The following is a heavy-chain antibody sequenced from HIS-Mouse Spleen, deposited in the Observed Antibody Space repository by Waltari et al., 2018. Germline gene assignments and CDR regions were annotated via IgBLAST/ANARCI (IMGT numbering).Heavy chain of an antibody. V-gene: IGHV1-8*01. Sequence: QVQLVQSGAEVKKPGASVKVSCKASGYTFTRYDINRVRQATGQGLEWMGWMNPNSGNTGYAQKFQGRVTMTRNTSISTAYMELSSLRSEDTAVYYCARGHDYSNYFDYWGQGTLVTVSS. D-gene: IGHD4-4*01. CDR3: ARGHDYSNYFDY. CDR1: GYTFTRYD. CDR2: MNPNSGNT. J-gene: IGHJ4*02.